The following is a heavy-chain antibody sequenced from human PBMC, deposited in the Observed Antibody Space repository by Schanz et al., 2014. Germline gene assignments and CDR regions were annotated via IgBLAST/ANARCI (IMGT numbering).Heavy chain of an antibody. CDR3: ARGRTFDF. CDR1: GYTFTSYD. V-gene: IGHV1-8*02. Sequence: QVQLIQSGAEVKKPGASVKVSCTASGYTFTSYDINWVRQAPGQGLEWLGWMNPNSGNPGFAQKFRGRVTMTRNTAMSTACIEHHILTSEDTAVYYCARGRTFDFWGQGTLXTVSS. J-gene: IGHJ4*02. CDR2: MNPNSGNP.